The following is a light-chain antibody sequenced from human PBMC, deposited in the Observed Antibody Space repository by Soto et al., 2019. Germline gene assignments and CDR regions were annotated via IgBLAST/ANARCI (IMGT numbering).Light chain of an antibody. J-gene: IGKJ5*01. CDR1: QSIHTS. Sequence: VLTQSPATLSLSPGERGTPSCRASQSIHTSLAWYQQKSGKPPRLVIYDSTLRANGVPDRFGGSRSGTEFTLTINSLEPEDFAVYYCQQRNVWPPITFGQGTRLEIK. CDR3: QQRNVWPPIT. CDR2: DST. V-gene: IGKV3-11*01.